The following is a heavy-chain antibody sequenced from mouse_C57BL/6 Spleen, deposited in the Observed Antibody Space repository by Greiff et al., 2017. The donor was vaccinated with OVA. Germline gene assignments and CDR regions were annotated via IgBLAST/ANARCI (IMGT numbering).Heavy chain of an antibody. CDR2: IYPGSGST. J-gene: IGHJ2*01. D-gene: IGHD2-4*01. CDR1: GYTFTSYW. Sequence: QVQLQQPGAELVKPGASVKMSCKASGYTFTSYWITWVKQRPGQGLEWIGDIYPGSGSTNYNEKFKRKATLTVDTSSSTAYMQLSSLTSEDSAVYYCARSNDYDVGFDYWGQGTTLTVSS. CDR3: ARSNDYDVGFDY. V-gene: IGHV1-55*01.